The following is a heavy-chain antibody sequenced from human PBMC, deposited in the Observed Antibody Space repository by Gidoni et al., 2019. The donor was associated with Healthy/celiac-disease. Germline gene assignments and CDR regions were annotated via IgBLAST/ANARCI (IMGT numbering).Heavy chain of an antibody. Sequence: SSVKVSCTASGTTFSSYAISWVRQAPGQGLEWMGGIIPIFGTANYAQKFQGRVTITADESTSTAYMELSSLRSEDTAVYYCARGAPARRHYGMDVWGQGTTVTVSS. V-gene: IGHV1-69*01. CDR1: GTTFSSYA. CDR2: IIPIFGTA. J-gene: IGHJ6*02. D-gene: IGHD6-6*01. CDR3: ARGAPARRHYGMDV.